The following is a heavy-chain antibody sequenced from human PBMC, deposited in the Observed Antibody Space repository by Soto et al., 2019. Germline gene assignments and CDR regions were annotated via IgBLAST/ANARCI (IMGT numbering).Heavy chain of an antibody. V-gene: IGHV3-23*01. CDR3: ATYSSPFDC. CDR2: ISATGTTT. D-gene: IGHD6-13*01. Sequence: GGSLRLSCAASEFSFSSYALNWVRQAPGKGLEWVSAISATGTTTYYADSVKGRFTISRDNSKRTLFLQMDSLSPEDTAVYYCATYSSPFDCWGQGTLVTVSS. CDR1: EFSFSSYA. J-gene: IGHJ4*02.